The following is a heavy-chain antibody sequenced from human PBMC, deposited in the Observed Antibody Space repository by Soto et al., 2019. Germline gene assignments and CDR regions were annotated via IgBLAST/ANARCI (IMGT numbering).Heavy chain of an antibody. V-gene: IGHV3-21*01. CDR2: ISSSSSYI. J-gene: IGHJ3*02. CDR1: GFTSSSYS. D-gene: IGHD2-2*01. CDR3: ASPASETDAFDI. Sequence: GGSLRLSCAASGFTSSSYSMNWVRQAPGKGLEWVSSISSSSSYIYYADSVKGRFTISRDNAKNSLYLQMNSLRAEDTAVYYCASPASETDAFDIWGQGTMVTVSS.